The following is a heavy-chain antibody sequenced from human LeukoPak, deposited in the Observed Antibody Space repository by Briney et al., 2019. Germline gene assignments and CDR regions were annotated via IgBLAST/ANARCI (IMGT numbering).Heavy chain of an antibody. CDR3: AKQRTTVTSGPLDY. CDR2: IFYSGNT. V-gene: IGHV4-39*01. Sequence: KPSETLSLTCTVSGDSISSSSSYWGWIRQPPGKGLEWIGSIFYSGNTYYNPSLKSRVTISVDTSKNQFSLKVSSVTAADTAVYYCAKQRTTVTSGPLDYWGQGTLVTVSS. J-gene: IGHJ4*02. CDR1: GDSISSSSSY. D-gene: IGHD4-17*01.